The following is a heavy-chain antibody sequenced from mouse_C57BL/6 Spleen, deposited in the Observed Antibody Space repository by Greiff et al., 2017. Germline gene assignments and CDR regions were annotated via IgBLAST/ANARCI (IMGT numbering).Heavy chain of an antibody. D-gene: IGHD3-2*02. J-gene: IGHJ4*01. CDR1: GFTFSSYA. CDR3: ANQLRLPSMDY. V-gene: IGHV5-4*03. CDR2: ISDGGSYT. Sequence: EVMLVESGGGLVKPGGSLKLSCAASGFTFSSYAMSWVRQTPEKRLEWVATISDGGSYTYYPDNVKGRFTISRDNAKNNLYLQMSHLKSEDTAMYYCANQLRLPSMDYWGQGTSVTVSS.